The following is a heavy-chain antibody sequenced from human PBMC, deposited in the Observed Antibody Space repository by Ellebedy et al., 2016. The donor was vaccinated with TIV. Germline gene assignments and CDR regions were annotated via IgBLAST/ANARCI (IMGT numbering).Heavy chain of an antibody. CDR2: INPDGSAE. Sequence: PGGSLRLSCAASGFIISGDWMSWVRQAPGKGLEWVAHINPDGSAEYYVDSVKGRFTISRDNAKRSLFLQMNSLRAEDTAVYYCARVEVGRSGPSYGMDVWGQGTTVTVSS. J-gene: IGHJ6*02. V-gene: IGHV3-7*01. CDR1: GFIISGDW. CDR3: ARVEVGRSGPSYGMDV. D-gene: IGHD6-19*01.